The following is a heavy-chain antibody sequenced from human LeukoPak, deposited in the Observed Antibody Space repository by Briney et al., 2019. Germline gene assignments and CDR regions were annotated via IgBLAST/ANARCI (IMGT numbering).Heavy chain of an antibody. J-gene: IGHJ5*02. V-gene: IGHV4-34*01. Sequence: PSETLSLTCAVYGGSFSGYYWSWIRQPPGKGLEWIGEINHSGSTNYNLSLKSRVTISVDTSKNQFSLKLSSVTAADTAVYYCARGGPTYDILTGYYLRDRNWFDPWGQGTLVTVSS. CDR3: ARGGPTYDILTGYYLRDRNWFDP. D-gene: IGHD3-9*01. CDR2: INHSGST. CDR1: GGSFSGYY.